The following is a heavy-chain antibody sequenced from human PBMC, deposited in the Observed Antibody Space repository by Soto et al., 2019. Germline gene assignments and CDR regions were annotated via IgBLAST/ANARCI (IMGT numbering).Heavy chain of an antibody. V-gene: IGHV1-18*01. J-gene: IGHJ6*02. D-gene: IGHD2-8*01. CDR3: AKNGQPPYYYYGMDV. CDR2: ISGYNGDT. CDR1: GYAFTRYG. Sequence: QGQLVQSGAEVKKPGASVKVSCKASGYAFTRYGISWVRQAPGQGLEWMGWISGYNGDTKYAQKFQGRVTMTIDTSTTTTYMELRSLTSDDTAVYYCAKNGQPPYYYYGMDVWGQGTTVIVSS.